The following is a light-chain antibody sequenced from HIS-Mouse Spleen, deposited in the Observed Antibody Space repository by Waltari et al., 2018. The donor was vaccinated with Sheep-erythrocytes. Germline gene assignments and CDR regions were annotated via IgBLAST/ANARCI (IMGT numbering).Light chain of an antibody. Sequence: SYVLTQPPSVSVAPGQTARITCGGNNIGSTSVHWYQQKPGQAPVLVVYDDSDLPSGIPERFSGSNSGNTATLTISRVEAGDEADYYCQVWDSSSDHVVFGGGTKLTVL. J-gene: IGLJ2*01. V-gene: IGLV3-21*02. CDR3: QVWDSSSDHVV. CDR2: DDS. CDR1: NIGSTS.